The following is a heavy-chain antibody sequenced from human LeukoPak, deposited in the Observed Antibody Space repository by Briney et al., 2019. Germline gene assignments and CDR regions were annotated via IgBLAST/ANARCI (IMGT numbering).Heavy chain of an antibody. D-gene: IGHD4-11*01. V-gene: IGHV4-59*01. CDR3: ARALTTTTTPFDY. CDR2: IYYSGST. CDR1: GGSISSYF. Sequence: SETLSLTCTVSGGSISSYFWSWIRQPPGKGLEWIGYIYYSGSTNYNPSLKSRVTISVDTSKNQFSLKLSSVTAADTAVYYCARALTTTTTPFDYWGQGTLVTVSS. J-gene: IGHJ4*02.